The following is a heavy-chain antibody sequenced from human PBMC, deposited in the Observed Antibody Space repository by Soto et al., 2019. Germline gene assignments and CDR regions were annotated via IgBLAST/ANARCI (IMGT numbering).Heavy chain of an antibody. CDR1: GFNVGDYE. Sequence: GGSLRLSCAASGFNVGDYEMNWVRQAPGKGLEWISMITSGGTVFYYADSVRGRFAISRDDTENSLYLQMDSLRVEDTALYYCARGRYALGVWGQGTTVTVSS. D-gene: IGHD3-9*01. CDR3: ARGRYALGV. V-gene: IGHV3-48*03. J-gene: IGHJ6*02. CDR2: ITSGGTVF.